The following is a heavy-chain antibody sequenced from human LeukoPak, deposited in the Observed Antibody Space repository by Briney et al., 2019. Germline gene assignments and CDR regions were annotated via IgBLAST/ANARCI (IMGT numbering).Heavy chain of an antibody. CDR2: ISGSGGST. D-gene: IGHD4-17*01. Sequence: PGGSLRLSCAASGFTFSSYAMSWVRQAPGKGLEWVSAISGSGGSTYYADSVKGRFTISRDNSKNTLFLQMNSLRAEDTAVYFCAKDSSVPYGITNWGQGTLVTVS. J-gene: IGHJ4*02. CDR3: AKDSSVPYGITN. CDR1: GFTFSSYA. V-gene: IGHV3-23*01.